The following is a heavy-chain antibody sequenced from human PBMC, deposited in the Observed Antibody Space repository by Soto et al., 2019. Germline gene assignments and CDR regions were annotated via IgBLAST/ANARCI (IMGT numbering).Heavy chain of an antibody. CDR3: ASLLPWSGYSSPTTYFDY. D-gene: IGHD3-3*01. V-gene: IGHV1-46*03. Sequence: ASVKVSCKASGYTFTSYYMHWVRQAPGQGLEWMGIINPSGGSTSYAQKFQGRVTMTRDTSTSTVYMELSSLRSEDTAVYYCASLLPWSGYSSPTTYFDYWGQGTLVTVSS. J-gene: IGHJ4*02. CDR1: GYTFTSYY. CDR2: INPSGGST.